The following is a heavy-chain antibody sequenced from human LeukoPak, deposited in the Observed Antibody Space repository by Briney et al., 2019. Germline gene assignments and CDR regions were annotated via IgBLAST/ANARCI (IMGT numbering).Heavy chain of an antibody. D-gene: IGHD6-13*01. Sequence: GGSLRLSCAASGFTFSSYWMSWVRQAPGKGLEWVANMKQDGSEKYYVDSVNGRFTISRDNAKNSLYLQINSLRAEDTAVYYCAREISSWYRTEGRFDPWGQGTLVTVSS. CDR1: GFTFSSYW. CDR3: AREISSWYRTEGRFDP. CDR2: MKQDGSEK. V-gene: IGHV3-7*01. J-gene: IGHJ5*02.